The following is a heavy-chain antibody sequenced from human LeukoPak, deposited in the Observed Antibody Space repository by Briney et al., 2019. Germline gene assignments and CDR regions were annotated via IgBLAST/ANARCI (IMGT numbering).Heavy chain of an antibody. CDR3: ARDQKAWGIAARYYGMDV. CDR2: INPSGGST. V-gene: IGHV1-46*01. J-gene: IGHJ6*02. Sequence: GASVKVSCKTSGYTFTSYYMHWVRQAPGQGLEWMGIINPSGGSTSYAQKFQGRVTMTRDTSTSTVYMELSSLRSEDTAVYYCARDQKAWGIAARYYGMDVWGQGTTVTVSS. CDR1: GYTFTSYY. D-gene: IGHD6-6*01.